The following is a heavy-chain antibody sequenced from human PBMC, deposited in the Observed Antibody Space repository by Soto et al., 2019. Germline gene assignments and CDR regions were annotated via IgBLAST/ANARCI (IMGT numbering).Heavy chain of an antibody. Sequence: GGSLRLSCAAPGFTFSSYWMHWVRQVPGKELMWVSCIKSDGSSTTYADSVKGRFTISRDNAKNTMYLQMNSLRAEDTAVYYCVREGGYYFDYWGQGTLVTVSS. D-gene: IGHD3-16*01. J-gene: IGHJ4*02. V-gene: IGHV3-74*01. CDR1: GFTFSSYW. CDR3: VREGGYYFDY. CDR2: IKSDGSST.